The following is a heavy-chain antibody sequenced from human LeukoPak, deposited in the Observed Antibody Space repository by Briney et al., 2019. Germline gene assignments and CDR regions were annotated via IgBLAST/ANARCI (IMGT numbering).Heavy chain of an antibody. Sequence: TLLLTCTVPGASVNSGNYYWTWIRQPAGKRLEWIGRIYTSGSTNYNPSLKSRVTISIDASKNQFSLRLSSVTAADTAVYYCTRGGELMNFWGQGTLVTVSS. CDR2: IYTSGST. CDR3: TRGGELMNF. V-gene: IGHV4-61*02. CDR1: GASVNSGNYY. J-gene: IGHJ4*02. D-gene: IGHD1-26*01.